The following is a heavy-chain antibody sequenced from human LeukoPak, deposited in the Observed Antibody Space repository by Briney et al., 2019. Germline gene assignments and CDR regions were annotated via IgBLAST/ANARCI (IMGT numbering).Heavy chain of an antibody. Sequence: SETLSLTCTVSGGSISSYYWSWIRQPPGKGLEWIGYIYYSGSTNYNPSLKSRVIISVDTSKDQFSLKVSSVTAADTAVYYCASGYSSGWYSWWGQGTLVTVSS. CDR3: ASGYSSGWYSW. V-gene: IGHV4-59*08. D-gene: IGHD6-19*01. J-gene: IGHJ4*02. CDR1: GGSISSYY. CDR2: IYYSGST.